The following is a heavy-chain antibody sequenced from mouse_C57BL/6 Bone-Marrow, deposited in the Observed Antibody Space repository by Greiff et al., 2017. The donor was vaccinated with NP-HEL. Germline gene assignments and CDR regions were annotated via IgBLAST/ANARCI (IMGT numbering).Heavy chain of an antibody. J-gene: IGHJ2*01. CDR2: ISSGGSYT. Sequence: EVKLMESGGDLVKPGGSLKLSCAASGFTFSSYGMSWVRQTPDKRLEWVPTISSGGSYTYYPDSVKGRFTISRDNAKNTLYLQMSSLKSEDTAMYYCARSSYPYFDYWGQGTTLTVSS. CDR3: ARSSYPYFDY. V-gene: IGHV5-6*01. CDR1: GFTFSSYG. D-gene: IGHD1-1*01.